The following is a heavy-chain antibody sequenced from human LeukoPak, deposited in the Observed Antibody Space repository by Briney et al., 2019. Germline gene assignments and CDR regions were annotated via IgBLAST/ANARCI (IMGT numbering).Heavy chain of an antibody. J-gene: IGHJ4*02. CDR2: ISDSGDYT. V-gene: IGHV3-23*01. CDR1: GFTFSSYA. D-gene: IGHD2-8*01. CDR3: ARDRSIGKDCTHGVCSPFDY. Sequence: PGGSLRLSCAGSGFTFSSYAMSWVRQAPGQGLEWVSVISDSGDYTSYADSVRGRFTISRDNSKNTLDLQMISLRPEAMAVYYCARDRSIGKDCTHGVCSPFDYWGQGTLVTVSS.